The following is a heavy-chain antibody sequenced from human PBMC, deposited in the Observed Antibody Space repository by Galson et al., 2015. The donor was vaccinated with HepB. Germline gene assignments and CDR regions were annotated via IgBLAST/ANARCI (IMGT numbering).Heavy chain of an antibody. CDR1: GFTFNNYY. D-gene: IGHD2-15*01. V-gene: IGHV3-11*06. J-gene: IGHJ4*02. Sequence: SLRLSCAASGFTFNNYYMSWIRQAPGKGLEWVSYISAISTYTKYADSVKGRFTISRDNAKNSLYLQMNNLTAEDTAVYYCAREPAVGDYFDYWGQGTLVTVSS. CDR3: AREPAVGDYFDY. CDR2: ISAISTYT.